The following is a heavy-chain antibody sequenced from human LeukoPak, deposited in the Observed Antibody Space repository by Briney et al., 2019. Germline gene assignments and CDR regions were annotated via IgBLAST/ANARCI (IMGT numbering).Heavy chain of an antibody. CDR3: ARDSLAVVTAATVEYFQG. V-gene: IGHV3-11*01. CDR1: GFTFSDYY. D-gene: IGHD2-2*01. Sequence: GGSLRLSCAASGFTFSDYYMSWIRQAPGKGLEWISHISSSGNTIYYADSVKGRFTISRDNAKNSLYLQMNRLRAEDTAVYYCARDSLAVVTAATVEYFQGWGKGTLVTVSS. CDR2: ISSSGNTI. J-gene: IGHJ1*01.